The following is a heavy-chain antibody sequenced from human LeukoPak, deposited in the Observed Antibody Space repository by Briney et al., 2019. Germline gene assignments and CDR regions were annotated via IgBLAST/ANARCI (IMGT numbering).Heavy chain of an antibody. J-gene: IGHJ4*02. Sequence: PSQTLSLTCTVSGGSISSGSYHWSWIRQPAGKGLEWIGRIYTSGSTNYNPSLKSRVTISVDTSKNQFSLKLSSVTAADTAVYYCARSMVRGVINYWGQGTLVTVSS. V-gene: IGHV4-61*02. CDR2: IYTSGST. CDR1: GGSISSGSYH. CDR3: ARSMVRGVINY. D-gene: IGHD3-10*01.